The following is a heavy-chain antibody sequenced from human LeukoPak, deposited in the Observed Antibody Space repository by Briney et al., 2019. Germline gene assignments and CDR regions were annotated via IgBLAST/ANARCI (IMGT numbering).Heavy chain of an antibody. CDR2: IKEDGSVK. V-gene: IGHV3-7*01. Sequence: GGSLRLSCAAYGFTLTNYWMTWVRQAPGKGLEWVANIKEDGSVKYYMDSVKGRFTISRDNAKNSQYLQMNSLRAEDTAVYYCAKWTVISGYYHIDYWGQGTLVTVSS. CDR1: GFTLTNYW. D-gene: IGHD2-15*01. CDR3: AKWTVISGYYHIDY. J-gene: IGHJ4*02.